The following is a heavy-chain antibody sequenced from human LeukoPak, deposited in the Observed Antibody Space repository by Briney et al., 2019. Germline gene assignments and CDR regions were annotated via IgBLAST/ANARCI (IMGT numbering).Heavy chain of an antibody. CDR1: GGSIRSYY. D-gene: IGHD3-3*01. CDR3: ARGGKYYDFWSGYHPYYYYYMDV. Sequence: SETLSLTCTVSGGSIRSYYWSWIRQPPGKGLEWIGYIYTSGSTNYNPSLKSRVTISVDTSKNQFSLKLSSVTAADTAVYYCARGGKYYDFWSGYHPYYYYYMDVWGKGTTVTVSS. V-gene: IGHV4-4*09. J-gene: IGHJ6*03. CDR2: IYTSGST.